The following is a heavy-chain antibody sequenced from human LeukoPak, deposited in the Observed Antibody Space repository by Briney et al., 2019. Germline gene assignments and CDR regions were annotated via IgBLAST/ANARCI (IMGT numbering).Heavy chain of an antibody. CDR1: GFTFSDYY. CDR3: ARVWYSGSYPVDY. V-gene: IGHV3-11*04. CDR2: ISSSGSTI. J-gene: IGHJ4*02. Sequence: GRSLRLSCAVSGFTFSDYYMNWIRQAPGKGLEWVSYISSSGSTIYYADSVKGRFTISRDNAKNSLYLQMNSLRAEDTAVYYCARVWYSGSYPVDYWGQGTLVTVSS. D-gene: IGHD1-26*01.